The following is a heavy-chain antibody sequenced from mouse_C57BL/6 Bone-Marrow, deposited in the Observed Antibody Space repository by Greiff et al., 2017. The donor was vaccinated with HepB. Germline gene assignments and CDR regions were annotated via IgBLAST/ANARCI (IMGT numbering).Heavy chain of an antibody. Sequence: EVKVEGSGGGLVQPGGSMKLSCVASGFTFSNYWMNWVRQSPEKGLEWVAQIRLKSDNYATPYAESVKGRFTISRDDSKSSVYLQMNNLRAEDTGIYYCTIYDYDGDCYAMDYWGQGTSVTVSS. D-gene: IGHD2-4*01. CDR3: TIYDYDGDCYAMDY. CDR2: IRLKSDNYAT. CDR1: GFTFSNYW. V-gene: IGHV6-3*01. J-gene: IGHJ4*01.